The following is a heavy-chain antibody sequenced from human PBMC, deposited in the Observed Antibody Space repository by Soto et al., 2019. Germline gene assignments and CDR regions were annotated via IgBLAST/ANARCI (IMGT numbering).Heavy chain of an antibody. Sequence: QVQLVESGGGVVQPGRSLRLSCAASGFTFSSYAMHWVRQAPGKGLEWVAVISYDGSNKYYADSVKGRFTISRDNSKNTLYLEMNSLRAEDTAVYYCARDWADFTMVRGVVDYWGQGTLVTVSS. D-gene: IGHD3-10*01. CDR1: GFTFSSYA. V-gene: IGHV3-30-3*01. CDR2: ISYDGSNK. J-gene: IGHJ4*02. CDR3: ARDWADFTMVRGVVDY.